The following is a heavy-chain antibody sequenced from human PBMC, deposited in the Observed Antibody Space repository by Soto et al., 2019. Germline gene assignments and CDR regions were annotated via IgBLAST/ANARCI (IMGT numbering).Heavy chain of an antibody. CDR1: GFSFSDFP. D-gene: IGHD3-3*01. CDR2: IDKNGSGK. Sequence: DVQLVESGGGLVQPGGSLRLSCAASGFSFSDFPMSWARQTSGRGLEWVATIDKNGSGKSYVDSVRGRFTISRDNAESSLSLQMTSLTAEDTALYYCVRDLGFWNTLWGQGTQVTVSS. V-gene: IGHV3-7*01. CDR3: VRDLGFWNTL. J-gene: IGHJ1*01.